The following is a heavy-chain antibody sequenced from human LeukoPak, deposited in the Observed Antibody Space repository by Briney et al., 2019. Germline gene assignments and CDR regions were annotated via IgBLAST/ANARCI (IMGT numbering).Heavy chain of an antibody. CDR2: IYYSGST. D-gene: IGHD3-10*01. V-gene: IGHV4-34*11. J-gene: IGHJ3*02. CDR3: ARGYYGSGRGAFDI. CDR1: GGSFSGYY. Sequence: ASETLSLTCAVYGGSFSGYYWSWIRQPPGKGLEWIGYIYYSGSTNYNPSLKSRVTISVDTSKNQFSLKLSSVTAADTAVYYCARGYYGSGRGAFDIWGQGTMVTVSS.